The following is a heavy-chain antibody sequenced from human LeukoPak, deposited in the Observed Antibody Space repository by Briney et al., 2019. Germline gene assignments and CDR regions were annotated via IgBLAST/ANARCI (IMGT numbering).Heavy chain of an antibody. CDR1: GAPISDCY. D-gene: IGHD2-21*01. CDR3: ARRVAGWFDP. J-gene: IGHJ5*02. V-gene: IGHV4-59*08. Sequence: SETLSLTCSVSGAPISDCYWTWVRQSPVKGLEWIGYVYYSGTTIYNPSLKSRLSMSADTSMNQFSLNLKSVTAADTAVYYCARRVAGWFDPWGQGTLVTVSS. CDR2: VYYSGTT.